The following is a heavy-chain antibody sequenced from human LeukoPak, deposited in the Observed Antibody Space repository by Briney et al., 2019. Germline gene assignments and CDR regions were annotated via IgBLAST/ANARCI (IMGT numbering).Heavy chain of an antibody. CDR2: INPNSGGT. J-gene: IGHJ3*02. CDR1: GYTFTGYY. CDR3: ARDHSSSWYGRGAFDI. Sequence: GASVKVSCKASGYTFTGYYMHWVRQAPGQGLEWMGWINPNSGGTNYAQKFQGRVTMTRDTSISTAYMELSRLRSDDTAVYYCARDHSSSWYGRGAFDIWGQGTMVTVSS. D-gene: IGHD6-13*01. V-gene: IGHV1-2*02.